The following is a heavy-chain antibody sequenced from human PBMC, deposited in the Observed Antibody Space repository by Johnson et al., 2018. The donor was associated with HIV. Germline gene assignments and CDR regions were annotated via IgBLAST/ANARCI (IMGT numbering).Heavy chain of an antibody. V-gene: IGHV3-30*04. CDR3: ARDRGWGYVGGNSWNAFDI. J-gene: IGHJ3*02. D-gene: IGHD4-23*01. Sequence: QMLLVESGGGVVQPGRPLRLSCAASGFTFSSYAMHWVRPAPGTGLEWVAVISYDGSNKYYADSVKGRLTVSRDNFKNTLHLQMNSLRGEDTAVYYCARDRGWGYVGGNSWNAFDIWGQGTMVTVSS. CDR2: ISYDGSNK. CDR1: GFTFSSYA.